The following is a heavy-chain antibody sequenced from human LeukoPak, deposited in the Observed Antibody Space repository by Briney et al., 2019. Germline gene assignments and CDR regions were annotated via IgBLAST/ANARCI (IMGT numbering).Heavy chain of an antibody. CDR2: MNPNSGST. J-gene: IGHJ4*02. CDR1: GYTFTSYD. CDR3: ARGPRAYGDLDY. D-gene: IGHD4-17*01. V-gene: IGHV1-8*01. Sequence: ASVKVSCKASGYTFTSYDINWVRQATGQGLEWMGWMNPNSGSTGYAQKFQGRVTVTRNTSISTAYMELSSLRSEDTAVYYCARGPRAYGDLDYWGQGTLVTVSS.